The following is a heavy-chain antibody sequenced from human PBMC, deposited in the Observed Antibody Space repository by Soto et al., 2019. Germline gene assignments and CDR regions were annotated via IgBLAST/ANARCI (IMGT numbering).Heavy chain of an antibody. CDR3: ARVVVVAATPYYFDY. CDR2: IIPIFGTA. J-gene: IGHJ4*02. CDR1: GGTFSSYA. V-gene: IGHV1-69*13. Sequence: SVKVSCKASGGTFSSYAISWVRQAPGQGLEWMGGIIPIFGTADYAQKFQGRVTITADESTSTAYMELSSLRSEDTAVYYCARVVVVAATPYYFDYWGQGTLVTVSS. D-gene: IGHD2-15*01.